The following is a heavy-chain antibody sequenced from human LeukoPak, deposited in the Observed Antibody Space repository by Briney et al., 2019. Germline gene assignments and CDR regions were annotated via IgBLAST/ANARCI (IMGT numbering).Heavy chain of an antibody. D-gene: IGHD2-2*02. V-gene: IGHV3-30-3*01. Sequence: GGCLRLSCAASGFTFSSYAMHWVRQAPGKGLEWVAVISYDGSNKYYADSVKGRFTISRDNSKNTLYLQMNSLRAEDTAVYYCARDHYTAAYYYYGMDVWGQGTTVTVSS. CDR1: GFTFSSYA. J-gene: IGHJ6*02. CDR3: ARDHYTAAYYYYGMDV. CDR2: ISYDGSNK.